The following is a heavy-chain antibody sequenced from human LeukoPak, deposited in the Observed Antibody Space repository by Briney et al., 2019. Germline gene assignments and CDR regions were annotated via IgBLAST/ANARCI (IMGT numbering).Heavy chain of an antibody. CDR3: ARGEYCGGDCYSD. J-gene: IGHJ4*02. CDR1: GFTFSSYS. CDR2: ISSSSSYI. D-gene: IGHD2-21*02. V-gene: IGHV3-21*01. Sequence: PGGSLRLSCAASGFTFSSYSMNWVRQAPGKGLEWVSSISSSSSYIYYADSVKGRFTISRDNAKNSLYLQMNSLRAEGTAVYYCARGEYCGGDCYSDWGQGTLVTVSS.